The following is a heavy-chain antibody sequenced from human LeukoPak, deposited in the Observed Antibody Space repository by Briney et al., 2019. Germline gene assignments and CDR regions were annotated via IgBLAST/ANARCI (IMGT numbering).Heavy chain of an antibody. D-gene: IGHD3-10*02. J-gene: IGHJ6*04. CDR1: GFTFSSYE. CDR3: AELGITMIGGV. Sequence: GGSLRLSCAASGFTFSSYEVNWVRQAPGKGLEWVSYISSSGSTIYYADSVKGRFTISRDNAKNSLYLQMNSLRAEDTAVYYCAELGITMIGGVWGKGTTVTSPQ. V-gene: IGHV3-48*03. CDR2: ISSSGSTI.